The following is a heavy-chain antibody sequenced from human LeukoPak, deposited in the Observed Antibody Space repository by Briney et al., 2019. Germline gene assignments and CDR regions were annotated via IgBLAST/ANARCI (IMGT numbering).Heavy chain of an antibody. CDR3: GRGFAGYDTSDYAFSYY. D-gene: IGHD3-22*01. V-gene: IGHV1-8*01. CDR1: GYTFTNYD. J-gene: IGHJ4*02. Sequence: ASVKVSCKASGYTFTNYDLTWVRQATGQGLEWMGWMNPNSGDTGYAQKFQGRLTMTRDTSISTAYMELSSLRSEDTAVYYCGRGFAGYDTSDYAFSYYWGQGTLVTVSS. CDR2: MNPNSGDT.